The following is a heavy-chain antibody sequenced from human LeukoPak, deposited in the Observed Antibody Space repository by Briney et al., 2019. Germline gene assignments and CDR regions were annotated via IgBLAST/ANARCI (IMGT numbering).Heavy chain of an antibody. CDR2: ISSSSRFI. Sequence: PGGSLSLSCAASGISFSNYSMNWVRQAPGKGLEWVSLISSSSRFIYYGDSVKGRFTISRDNATKSLYLQMNSLRAEDTAVYYCARAVYCSGGGCFWYFDLWGRGTLVTVSS. V-gene: IGHV3-21*01. D-gene: IGHD2-15*01. CDR1: GISFSNYS. CDR3: ARAVYCSGGGCFWYFDL. J-gene: IGHJ2*01.